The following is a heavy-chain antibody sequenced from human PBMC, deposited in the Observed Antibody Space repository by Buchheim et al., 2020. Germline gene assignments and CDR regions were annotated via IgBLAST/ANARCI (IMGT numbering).Heavy chain of an antibody. D-gene: IGHD1-26*01. Sequence: QVQLVQSGAEVRKPGASVKVSCKASGYTFTSYYIHWLRQAPGQGLEWMGIINPSGGSENYAQKFQGRVTMTRDTSTSTVSRQVSSLRSDDTALYYCARGVRADGVGATTLNGLDPWGQGTL. CDR1: GYTFTSYY. V-gene: IGHV1-46*01. CDR2: INPSGGSE. CDR3: ARGVRADGVGATTLNGLDP. J-gene: IGHJ5*02.